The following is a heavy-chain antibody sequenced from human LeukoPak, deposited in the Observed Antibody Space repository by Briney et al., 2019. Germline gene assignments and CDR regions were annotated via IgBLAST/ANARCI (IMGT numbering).Heavy chain of an antibody. CDR3: AKDIQATGGQENRGDFDY. D-gene: IGHD2-8*02. CDR1: GFTFSNYA. CDR2: ISSSGATT. J-gene: IGHJ4*02. V-gene: IGHV3-23*01. Sequence: SGGSLRLSCAASGFTFSNYAMSWVRQGPGKGLEWVSGISSSGATTYYADSVKGRFTISRDRSKNTLYLQMNSLRADDTAVYYCAKDIQATGGQENRGDFDYWGQGSLVTVSS.